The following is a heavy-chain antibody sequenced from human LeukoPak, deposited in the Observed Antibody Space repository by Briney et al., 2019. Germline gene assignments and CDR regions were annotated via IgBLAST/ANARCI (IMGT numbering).Heavy chain of an antibody. CDR2: IIPIFGTA. CDR3: AGAQTPGYSYGLLNYYYMDV. CDR1: GGTFSSYA. D-gene: IGHD5-18*01. V-gene: IGHV1-69*01. J-gene: IGHJ6*03. Sequence: SVKVSCKASGGTFSSYAISWVRQAPGQGLEWMGGIIPIFGTANYAQKFQGRVTITADEYTSTAYMELSSLRSEDTAVYYCAGAQTPGYSYGLLNYYYMDVWGKGTTVTVSS.